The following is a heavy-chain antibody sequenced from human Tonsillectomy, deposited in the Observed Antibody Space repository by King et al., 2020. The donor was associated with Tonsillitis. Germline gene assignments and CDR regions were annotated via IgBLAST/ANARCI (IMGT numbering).Heavy chain of an antibody. V-gene: IGHV4-39*01. J-gene: IGHJ4*02. CDR2: IYYTGST. D-gene: IGHD2-8*01. Sequence: QLQESGPGLVKPSETLSLTCAVSGGSISTSSYYWGWIRQSPGKGLEWIGSIYYTGSTYYSPSLRSRVTRSVDTSKNQFSLRLGSVTAADTAVYYCARQWGFCTNGVCFLYYFDYWGQGALVTVSS. CDR1: GGSISTSSYY. CDR3: ARQWGFCTNGVCFLYYFDY.